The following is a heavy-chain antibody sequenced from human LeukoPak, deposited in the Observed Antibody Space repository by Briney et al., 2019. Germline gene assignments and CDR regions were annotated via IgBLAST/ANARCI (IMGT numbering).Heavy chain of an antibody. CDR2: ISGSGSGGST. Sequence: PGGSLRLSCAASGFPLSRSAMSWVRQAPGKGLEWVSNISGSGSGGSTYYADSVKGRFTISRDNSKNTLYLQMNSLRAEDTAVYYCAKLLPTGYSMDVWGKGTTVTVSS. D-gene: IGHD5-12*01. CDR1: GFPLSRSA. J-gene: IGHJ6*03. CDR3: AKLLPTGYSMDV. V-gene: IGHV3-23*01.